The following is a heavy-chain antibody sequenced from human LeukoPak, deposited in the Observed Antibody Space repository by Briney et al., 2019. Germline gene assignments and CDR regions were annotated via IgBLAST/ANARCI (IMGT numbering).Heavy chain of an antibody. V-gene: IGHV1-8*03. CDR3: ARTTSLTASGYDY. D-gene: IGHD4-17*01. J-gene: IGHJ4*02. CDR1: GYTFTNYH. Sequence: AASLKVSCKASGYTFTNYHINWVRQAPGQGLEWMGWINPNTGDRGYAQKFQGRVSITSDTSISTAYMELGSPRSEDTAGYFCARTTSLTASGYDYWGQGTLVTVSS. CDR2: INPNTGDR.